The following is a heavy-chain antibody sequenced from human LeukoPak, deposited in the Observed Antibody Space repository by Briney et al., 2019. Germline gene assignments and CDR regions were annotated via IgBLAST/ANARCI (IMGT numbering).Heavy chain of an antibody. D-gene: IGHD6-13*01. Sequence: ASVKVSCKASGYTFTAYYMHWVRQAPGQGLEWMGWINPNSGGTNYAQKFQGRVTMTRDTSISTAYMELSRLRSDDTAVYYCANSIAAAGTGLPYYYYGMDVWGEGTTVTVSS. J-gene: IGHJ6*04. V-gene: IGHV1-2*02. CDR3: ANSIAAAGTGLPYYYYGMDV. CDR1: GYTFTAYY. CDR2: INPNSGGT.